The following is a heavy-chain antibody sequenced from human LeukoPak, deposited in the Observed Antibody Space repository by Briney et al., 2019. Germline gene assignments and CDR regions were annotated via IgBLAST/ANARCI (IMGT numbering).Heavy chain of an antibody. V-gene: IGHV3-7*01. J-gene: IGHJ4*02. CDR1: RFTFSSYW. Sequence: GGSLRLSCAASRFTFSSYWMSWVRQAPGKGVEWVANIKQDGSEKYYVDSVKGRFTVSRDNAKNSLYLQMNSLRAEDTAVYYCARVTPILLFDCSGQGTLVTVSS. CDR2: IKQDGSEK. CDR3: ARVTPILLFDC.